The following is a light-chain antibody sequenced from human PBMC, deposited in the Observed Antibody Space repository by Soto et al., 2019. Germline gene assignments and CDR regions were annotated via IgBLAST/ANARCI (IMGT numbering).Light chain of an antibody. CDR2: TAS. J-gene: IGKJ4*01. CDR3: QQYFSYPLT. CDR1: QGISSH. Sequence: AIRMTQSPSSSPASTGDRITITSRASQGISSHLAWYQVKPGKAPRLLVYTASYLESGVPSRFSGSGSGTDFTLPISSLQSEDFPVYYGQQYFSYPLTFGGGTKVEVK. V-gene: IGKV1-8*01.